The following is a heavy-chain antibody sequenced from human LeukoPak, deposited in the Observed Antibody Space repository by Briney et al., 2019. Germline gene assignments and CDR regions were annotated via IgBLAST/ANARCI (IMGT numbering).Heavy chain of an antibody. CDR1: GFTFSSYG. CDR3: ATGEVGATTNDY. J-gene: IGHJ4*02. V-gene: IGHV3-33*01. CDR2: IWYDGSNK. D-gene: IGHD1-26*01. Sequence: GGSLRLSCAASGFTFSSYGMHWVRQAPGKGLEWVAVIWYDGSNKYYADSVKGRFTISRDNSKNTLCLQMNSLRAEDTAVYYCATGEVGATTNDYWGQGTLVTVSS.